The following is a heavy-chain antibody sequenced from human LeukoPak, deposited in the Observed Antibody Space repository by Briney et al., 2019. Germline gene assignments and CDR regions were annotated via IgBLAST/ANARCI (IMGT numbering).Heavy chain of an antibody. D-gene: IGHD6-19*01. CDR3: ARALSPYSSGWYSDY. CDR1: GFTFSNAW. V-gene: IGHV3-21*01. CDR2: ISSSSSYI. J-gene: IGHJ4*02. Sequence: PGGSLRLSCAASGFTFSNAWMSWVRQAPGKGLEWVSSISSSSSYIYYEDSVKGRFTISRDNAKNSLYLQMNSLRAEDTAVYYCARALSPYSSGWYSDYWGQGTLVTVSS.